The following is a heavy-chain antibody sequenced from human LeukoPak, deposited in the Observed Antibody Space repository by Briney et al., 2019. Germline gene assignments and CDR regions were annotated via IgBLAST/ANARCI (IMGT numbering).Heavy chain of an antibody. CDR3: ARGSRGGSPWDY. Sequence: ASVKVSCKASGYSFTNYYMHCVRQAPGQGLEWMGIINPSGGDTSYAQKFHGRVTMTRDTSTRTVYMELSSLRFEDTAVYYCARGSRGGSPWDYWGQGTLVTVSS. J-gene: IGHJ4*02. CDR2: INPSGGDT. CDR1: GYSFTNYY. D-gene: IGHD2-15*01. V-gene: IGHV1-46*01.